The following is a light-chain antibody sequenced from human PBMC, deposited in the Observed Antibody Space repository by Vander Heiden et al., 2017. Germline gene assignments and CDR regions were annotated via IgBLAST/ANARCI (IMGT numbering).Light chain of an antibody. CDR1: QSVNKY. V-gene: IGKV3-11*01. Sequence: EIVLTQSPVTLSLSPGERATLSCRASQSVNKYLVWYQQKPGQAPRLLIYDASNRATGIPARFSGGGSGTDFTLTISSLEPEDFAVYYCQQRSNWPRTFGGGTKVEIK. CDR3: QQRSNWPRT. CDR2: DAS. J-gene: IGKJ4*01.